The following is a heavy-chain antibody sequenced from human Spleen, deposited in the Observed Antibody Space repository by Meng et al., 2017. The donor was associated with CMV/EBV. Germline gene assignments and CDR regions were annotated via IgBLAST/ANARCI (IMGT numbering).Heavy chain of an antibody. J-gene: IGHJ5*02. V-gene: IGHV3-30-3*01. CDR1: FTCSSYA. CDR2: ISYDGSNK. Sequence: FTCSSYAMHWVRQAPGKGLEWVAGISYDGSNKYYADSVKGRFTISRDNSKNTLYLQMNSLRAEDTAVYYCARERVYDFSRGGGFDPWGQGTLVTVSS. CDR3: ARERVYDFSRGGGFDP. D-gene: IGHD3-3*01.